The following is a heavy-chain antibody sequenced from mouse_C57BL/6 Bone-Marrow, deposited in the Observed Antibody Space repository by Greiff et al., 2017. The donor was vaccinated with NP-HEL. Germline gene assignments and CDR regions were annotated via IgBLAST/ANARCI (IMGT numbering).Heavy chain of an antibody. CDR1: GFTFSSYG. CDR3: ASQIPPHYYGSSYYAMDY. CDR2: ISSGGSYT. D-gene: IGHD1-1*01. Sequence: EVKLMESGGDLVKPGGSLKLSCAASGFTFSSYGMSWVRQTPDKRLEWVATISSGGSYTYYPDSVKGRFTISRDNAKNTLYLQMSSLKSEDTAMYYCASQIPPHYYGSSYYAMDYWGQGTSVTVSS. V-gene: IGHV5-6*01. J-gene: IGHJ4*01.